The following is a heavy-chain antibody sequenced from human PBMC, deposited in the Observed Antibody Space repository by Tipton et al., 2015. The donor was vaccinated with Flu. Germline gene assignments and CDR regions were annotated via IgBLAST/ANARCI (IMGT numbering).Heavy chain of an antibody. J-gene: IGHJ4*02. V-gene: IGHV3-7*01. CDR1: GFTVSTNY. CDR3: TRDDYERVGATDY. D-gene: IGHD1-26*01. Sequence: SLRLSCAASGFTVSTNYMSWVRQVPGKGLEWVANIKQDGSEKYYVDSVKGRFTISRDNAENSLSLQMDSLRAEDTALYYCTRDDYERVGATDYWGQGTLVTVSS. CDR2: IKQDGSEK.